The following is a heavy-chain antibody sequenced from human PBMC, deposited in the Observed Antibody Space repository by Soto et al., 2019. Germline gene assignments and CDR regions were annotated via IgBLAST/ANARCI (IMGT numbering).Heavy chain of an antibody. J-gene: IGHJ4*02. CDR3: EKQDSGSYPDY. D-gene: IGHD1-26*01. Sequence: GGSLRLSCAASGFTFSSYGMHWVRQAPGKGLEWVAVISYDGSNKYYADSVKGRFTISRDNSKNTLYLQMNSLRAEDTAVYYSEKQDSGSYPDYWGQGTLVTVSS. CDR2: ISYDGSNK. V-gene: IGHV3-30*18. CDR1: GFTFSSYG.